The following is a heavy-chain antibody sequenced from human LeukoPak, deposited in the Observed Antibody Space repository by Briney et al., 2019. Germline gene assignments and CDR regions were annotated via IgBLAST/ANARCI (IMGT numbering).Heavy chain of an antibody. J-gene: IGHJ4*02. CDR1: GFTFGSYA. CDR3: AKDRLYDSSGYYFPLGS. V-gene: IGHV3-23*01. D-gene: IGHD3-22*01. Sequence: GGSLGLSCAASGFTFGSYAMTWVRQTPGKGLEWVSAISGSGGSTYYTESVKGRFTISRDNSKNTLHLQMNSLRAEDTAVYYCAKDRLYDSSGYYFPLGSWGQGTLVSVSS. CDR2: ISGSGGST.